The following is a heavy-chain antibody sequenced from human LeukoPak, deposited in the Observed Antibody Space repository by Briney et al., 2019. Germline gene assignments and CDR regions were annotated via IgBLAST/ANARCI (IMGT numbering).Heavy chain of an antibody. CDR3: ARGRSRSYDSSGYYYPPDY. J-gene: IGHJ4*02. CDR1: GGTFSSYA. Sequence: ASVKVSCKASGGTFSSYAISWVRQAPGQGLEWMGIINPSGGSTSYAQKLQGRVTMTRDTSTSTVYMELSSLRSEDTAVYYCARGRSRSYDSSGYYYPPDYWGQGTLVTVSS. V-gene: IGHV1-46*01. D-gene: IGHD3-22*01. CDR2: INPSGGST.